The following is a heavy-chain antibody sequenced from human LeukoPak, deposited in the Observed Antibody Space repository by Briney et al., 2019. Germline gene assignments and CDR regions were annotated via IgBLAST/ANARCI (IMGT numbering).Heavy chain of an antibody. J-gene: IGHJ4*02. CDR2: INSDGSST. V-gene: IGHV3-74*01. CDR3: ARGYRIAVAGTAAFDY. D-gene: IGHD6-13*01. Sequence: GGSLRLSCAAPGFTFSSYWMHWVRQAPGKGLVWVSRINSDGSSTSYADSVKGRFTISRDNAKNTLYLQMNSLRAEDTAVYYCARGYRIAVAGTAAFDYWGQGTLVTVSS. CDR1: GFTFSSYW.